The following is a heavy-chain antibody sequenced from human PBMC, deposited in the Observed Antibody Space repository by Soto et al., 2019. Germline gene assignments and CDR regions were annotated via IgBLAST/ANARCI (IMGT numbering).Heavy chain of an antibody. V-gene: IGHV3-30-3*01. D-gene: IGHD3-10*02. CDR1: GFTFSSYA. CDR3: ARDLFLQTSDTYYYVMDV. Sequence: GGSLRLSCAASGFTFSSYAMHWVRQAPGKGLEWVAVISYDGSNKYYADSVKGRFTISRDNSKNTLYLQMNSLRAEGTAVYYCARDLFLQTSDTYYYVMDVWGQGTTVTVSS. J-gene: IGHJ6*02. CDR2: ISYDGSNK.